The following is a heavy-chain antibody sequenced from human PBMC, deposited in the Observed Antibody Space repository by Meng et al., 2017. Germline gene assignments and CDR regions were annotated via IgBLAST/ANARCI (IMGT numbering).Heavy chain of an antibody. Sequence: VQLFASGGGLVHPGGSLGLACSASGFTFNNYWMHWVRQVPGKGLVWVSRISGDGSITNYADSVKGRFTISRGNAKNTLYLQMNSLRPEDTAVYYCLDEAPRSDYWGQGSLVTVSS. CDR2: ISGDGSIT. V-gene: IGHV3-74*01. CDR1: GFTFNNYW. CDR3: LDEAPRSDY. J-gene: IGHJ4*02. D-gene: IGHD1-1*01.